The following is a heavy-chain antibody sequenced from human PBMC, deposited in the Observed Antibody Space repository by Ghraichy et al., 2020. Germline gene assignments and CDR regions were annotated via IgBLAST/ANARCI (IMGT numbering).Heavy chain of an antibody. D-gene: IGHD3-10*01. J-gene: IGHJ4*02. Sequence: GGSLRLSCAASGFTFSDHYMSWIRQAPGKGLEWVSWISRSGRDTNYADSVRGRFTISRDDAKSSLYLQLNSLRAEDTAVYHCARDLRDKYYYGLGRYDYWGQGTLVTVAS. CDR2: ISRSGRDT. CDR1: GFTFSDHY. CDR3: ARDLRDKYYYGLGRYDY. V-gene: IGHV3-11*05.